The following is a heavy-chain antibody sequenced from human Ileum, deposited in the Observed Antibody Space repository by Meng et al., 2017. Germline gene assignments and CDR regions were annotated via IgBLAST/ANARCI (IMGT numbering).Heavy chain of an antibody. Sequence: QLRLQESGPGLVKPSETLSLTCSVSSGSFTNNNYYWVWIRRPPGKGLEWIGSIYYGGNTYYNPSLKSRVTISVDTSTNQFSLKLISVTAADTAVYYCARRAHYGDPPRWGQGTLVTVSS. J-gene: IGHJ4*02. CDR2: IYYGGNT. D-gene: IGHD4-17*01. V-gene: IGHV4-39*01. CDR1: SGSFTNNNYY. CDR3: ARRAHYGDPPR.